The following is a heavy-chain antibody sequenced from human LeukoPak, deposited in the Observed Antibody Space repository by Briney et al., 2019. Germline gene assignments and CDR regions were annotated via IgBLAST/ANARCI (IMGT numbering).Heavy chain of an antibody. CDR2: IHYSGAT. CDR3: PRGALIVYAFDI. Sequence: PSETLSLTCAVYGGSFSGYYWAWIRQPPGKGLEWIGEIHYSGATNYSPSLKSRVIISGDSSRNQFSLKLTSLTAADTAIYYCPRGALIVYAFDIWGQGALVTVSS. D-gene: IGHD1-26*01. J-gene: IGHJ3*02. CDR1: GGSFSGYY. V-gene: IGHV4-34*01.